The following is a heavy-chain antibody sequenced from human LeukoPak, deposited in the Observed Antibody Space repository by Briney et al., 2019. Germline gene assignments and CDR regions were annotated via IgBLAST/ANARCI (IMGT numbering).Heavy chain of an antibody. V-gene: IGHV1-2*06. D-gene: IGHD3-10*01. J-gene: IGHJ3*02. CDR2: INPNSGGT. CDR1: GYTFTGYY. Sequence: ASVKVSCKASGYTFTGYYMHWVRQAPGQGLEWMGRINPNSGGTNYAQKFQGRVTMTRDTSISTAYMELSRLRSDDTAVYYCARGAPYGDDAFDIWGQGTMVTVSS. CDR3: ARGAPYGDDAFDI.